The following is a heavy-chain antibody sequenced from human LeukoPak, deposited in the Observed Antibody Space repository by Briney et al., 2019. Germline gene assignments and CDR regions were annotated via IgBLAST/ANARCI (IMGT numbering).Heavy chain of an antibody. D-gene: IGHD1-1*01. Sequence: ASVKVSCKASGYTFTSYGISWVRQAPGQGLEWMGRIIPILGIANYAQKFQGRVTITADKSTSTAYMELSSLRSEDTAVYYCASGLIDWVNWNDNYYYGMDVWGQGTTVTVSS. CDR2: IIPILGIA. CDR3: ASGLIDWVNWNDNYYYGMDV. J-gene: IGHJ6*02. V-gene: IGHV1-69*04. CDR1: GYTFTSYG.